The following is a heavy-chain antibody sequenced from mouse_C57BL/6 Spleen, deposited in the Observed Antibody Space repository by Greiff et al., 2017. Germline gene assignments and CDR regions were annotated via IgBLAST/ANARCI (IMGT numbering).Heavy chain of an antibody. J-gene: IGHJ4*01. D-gene: IGHD1-1*01. CDR2: INYDGSST. V-gene: IGHV5-16*01. Sequence: EVKVVESEGGLVQPGSSMKLSCTASGFTFSDYYMAWVRQVPEKGLEWVANINYDGSSTYYLDSLKSRFIISRDNAKNILYLQMSSLKSEDTATYYCARAYYYGSSSYAMDYWGQGTSVTVSS. CDR3: ARAYYYGSSSYAMDY. CDR1: GFTFSDYY.